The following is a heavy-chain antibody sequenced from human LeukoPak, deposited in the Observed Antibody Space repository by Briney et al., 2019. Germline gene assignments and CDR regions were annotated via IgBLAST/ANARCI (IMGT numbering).Heavy chain of an antibody. D-gene: IGHD1-26*01. CDR3: ARHAQLVGATDVFDY. J-gene: IGHJ4*02. V-gene: IGHV4-38-2*01. CDR2: IYHSGST. CDR1: GYSISSGYY. Sequence: ASESLSLTCAVSGYSISSGYYWGWIRQPPGKGLEWIGSIYHSGSTYYNPSLKSRVTISVDTSKNQFSLKLSSVTAADTAVYYCARHAQLVGATDVFDYWGQGTLVTVSS.